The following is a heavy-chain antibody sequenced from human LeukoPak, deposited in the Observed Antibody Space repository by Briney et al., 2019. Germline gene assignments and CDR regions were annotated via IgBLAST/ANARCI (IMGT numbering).Heavy chain of an antibody. CDR3: AHSLDCSSTSCYSRRRFAKYYFDY. D-gene: IGHD2-2*01. Sequence: SGPTLVKPTQTLTLTCTFSGFSLSTSGVGVGWIRQPPGKALEWLALIYWNDDKRYSPSPKSRLTITKDTSKNQVVLTMTNMDPVDTATYYCAHSLDCSSTSCYSRRRFAKYYFDYWGQGTLVTVSS. CDR1: GFSLSTSGVG. V-gene: IGHV2-5*01. CDR2: IYWNDDK. J-gene: IGHJ4*02.